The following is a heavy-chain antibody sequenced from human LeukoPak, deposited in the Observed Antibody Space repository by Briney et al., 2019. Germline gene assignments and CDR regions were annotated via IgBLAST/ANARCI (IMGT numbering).Heavy chain of an antibody. CDR2: INHSGGT. CDR1: GGSFSDYF. CDR3: ARDRVVDATFYKYDAMDV. Sequence: PSETLSLTCAVYGGSFSDYFWSWIRQPPGKGLEWIGEINHSGGTDYNPSLESRVTISVDTSKNQFSLKLSSVTAADTAVYYCARDRVVDATFYKYDAMDVWGRGTTVTVSS. D-gene: IGHD2-15*01. J-gene: IGHJ6*02. V-gene: IGHV4-34*01.